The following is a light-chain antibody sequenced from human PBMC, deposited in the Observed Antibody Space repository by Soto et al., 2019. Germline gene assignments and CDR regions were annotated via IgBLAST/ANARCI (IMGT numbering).Light chain of an antibody. Sequence: EMVLTQSPGTLSLSPGERATLSCRASQSVTNNYLAWYQQKPGQGPRLLIYAASGRATGIADRYSGSGSGTDFTLTISRLEPEDFAVYYCQQYVTSRTFGQGTKVDIK. J-gene: IGKJ1*01. CDR3: QQYVTSRT. CDR1: QSVTNNY. V-gene: IGKV3-20*01. CDR2: AAS.